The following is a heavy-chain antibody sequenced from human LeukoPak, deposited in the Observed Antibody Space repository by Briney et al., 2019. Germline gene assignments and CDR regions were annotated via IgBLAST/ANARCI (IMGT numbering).Heavy chain of an antibody. CDR3: TKGPYFDL. Sequence: YXXTXVRQAPGKGLECVANIKGDGSEKYYVDSVKGRFTISRDNAKKSLYLQMNSLRAEDTALYYCTKGPYFDLWGRGTLVTASS. J-gene: IGHJ2*01. CDR1: YX. V-gene: IGHV3-7*03. CDR2: IKGDGSEK.